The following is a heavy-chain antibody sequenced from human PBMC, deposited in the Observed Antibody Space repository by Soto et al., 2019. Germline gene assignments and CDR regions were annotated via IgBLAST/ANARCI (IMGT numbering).Heavy chain of an antibody. CDR1: GGSISSSSYY. Sequence: SETLSLTCTVSGGSISSSSYYWGWIRQPPGKGLEWIGSIYYSGSTYYNPSLKSRVTISVDTSKNQFSLKLSSVTAADTAVYYCASSITMIVVVPPDAFDIWGQGTMVTVSS. V-gene: IGHV4-39*01. D-gene: IGHD3-22*01. J-gene: IGHJ3*02. CDR3: ASSITMIVVVPPDAFDI. CDR2: IYYSGST.